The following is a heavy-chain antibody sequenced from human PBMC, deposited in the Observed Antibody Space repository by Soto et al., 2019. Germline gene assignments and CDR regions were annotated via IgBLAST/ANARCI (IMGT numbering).Heavy chain of an antibody. CDR2: IWYDGSNK. J-gene: IGHJ4*02. V-gene: IGHV3-33*01. Sequence: QVQLVESGGGVVQPGRSLRLSCAASGFTFSSYGMHWVRQAPGKGLEWVAVIWYDGSNKYYADSVKGRFTISRDNSKNTLYLQMNSLRAEDTAVYYCARTKYPGYSSGLIDYLGQGTLVTVSS. CDR3: ARTKYPGYSSGLIDY. CDR1: GFTFSSYG. D-gene: IGHD6-19*01.